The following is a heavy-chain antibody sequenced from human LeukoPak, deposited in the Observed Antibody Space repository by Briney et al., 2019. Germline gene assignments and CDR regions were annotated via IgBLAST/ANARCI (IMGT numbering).Heavy chain of an antibody. V-gene: IGHV5-51*01. D-gene: IGHD2-2*01. J-gene: IGHJ4*02. CDR3: ARGEGDSTPYDY. Sequence: GASLQISCKGSGSSFTSYWIGGVRPLPGKGLEWMGIIYPGDSDNRYSPSFQGQVTISADKSISTAYLQWSSLKASDTAMYYCARGEGDSTPYDYWGQGTLVTVSS. CDR1: GSSFTSYW. CDR2: IYPGDSDN.